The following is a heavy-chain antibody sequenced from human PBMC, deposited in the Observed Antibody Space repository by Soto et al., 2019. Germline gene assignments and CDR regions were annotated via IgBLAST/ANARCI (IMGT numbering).Heavy chain of an antibody. V-gene: IGHV1-69*13. D-gene: IGHD5-18*01. J-gene: IGHJ5*02. Sequence: ASVKVSCKASGGTFSSYAISWVRQAPGQGLEWMGGIIPIFGTANYAQKFQGRVTITADESTSTAYMELSSLRSEDTAVYYCARFGYSYGEEPNWFDPWGQGTLVTVSS. CDR3: ARFGYSYGEEPNWFDP. CDR1: GGTFSSYA. CDR2: IIPIFGTA.